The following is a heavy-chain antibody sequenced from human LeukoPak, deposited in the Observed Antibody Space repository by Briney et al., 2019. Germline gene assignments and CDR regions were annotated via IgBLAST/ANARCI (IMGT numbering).Heavy chain of an antibody. D-gene: IGHD3-16*01. Sequence: PSETLPHTCSVSDGYISSYYWSWTRQPAGKSLEWIGRIYTSGSPSYNPSLKSRVTMSLDTSKKQFSLKLNSVTAADTAVYYCARERGNYGMDVWGQGTTVTVSS. V-gene: IGHV4-4*07. J-gene: IGHJ6*02. CDR3: ARERGNYGMDV. CDR1: DGYISSYY. CDR2: IYTSGSP.